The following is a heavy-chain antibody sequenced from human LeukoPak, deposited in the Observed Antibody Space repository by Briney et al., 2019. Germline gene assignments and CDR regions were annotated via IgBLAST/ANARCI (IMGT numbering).Heavy chain of an antibody. D-gene: IGHD4-17*01. Sequence: PGGSLRLSCAASGFTFDDFGMSWVRQVPGKGLEWVSGINWNGGSTGYADSVKGRFTISRDNAKNSLYLQMNSLRAEDTALYHCARVARGDYAYSGYYYYMDVWGKGTTVTISS. J-gene: IGHJ6*03. V-gene: IGHV3-20*01. CDR1: GFTFDDFG. CDR2: INWNGGST. CDR3: ARVARGDYAYSGYYYYMDV.